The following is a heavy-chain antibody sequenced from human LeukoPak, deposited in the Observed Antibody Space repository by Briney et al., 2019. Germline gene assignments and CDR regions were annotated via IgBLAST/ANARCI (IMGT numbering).Heavy chain of an antibody. V-gene: IGHV1-2*02. D-gene: IGHD4-23*01. CDR3: ARVGRTTVVTPPSY. J-gene: IGHJ4*02. CDR1: GYTFTGYY. Sequence: ASVKVSCKASGYTFTGYYMHWVRQAPGQGLEWMGWINPNSGGTNYAQKFQGRVTVTRDTSITTAYMELSRLRSDDTAVYYCARVGRTTVVTPPSYWGQGTLVTVSS. CDR2: INPNSGGT.